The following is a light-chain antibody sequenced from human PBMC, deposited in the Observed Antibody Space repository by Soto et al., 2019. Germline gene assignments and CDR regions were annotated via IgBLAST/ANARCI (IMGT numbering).Light chain of an antibody. CDR3: SSYTSSNSFYV. V-gene: IGLV2-14*01. CDR2: QVS. Sequence: QSVLTQPASVSGSPGQSITISCTGTSSDVGGYYYVSWYQHHPGKAPKLLIYQVSKRPSGVSNRFSGSKSGTTASLTISGIQAEDEADYYCSSYTSSNSFYVFGTGTKVT. CDR1: SSDVGGYYY. J-gene: IGLJ1*01.